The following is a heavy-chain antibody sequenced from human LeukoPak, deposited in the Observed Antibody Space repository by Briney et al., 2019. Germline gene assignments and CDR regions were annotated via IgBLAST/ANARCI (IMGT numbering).Heavy chain of an antibody. CDR3: TRDRLNRNDDLYAFDI. Sequence: PGGSLTLSCTASGFTFGDYAMSWFRQAPGKGLEWVGFIGSKAYGGTTEYAASVKGRFTISRDDYKSIAYLQIYSLKTDDTAVYYCTRDRLNRNDDLYAFDIWGQGTMVTVSP. D-gene: IGHD1-20*01. V-gene: IGHV3-49*03. CDR2: IGSKAYGGTT. J-gene: IGHJ3*02. CDR1: GFTFGDYA.